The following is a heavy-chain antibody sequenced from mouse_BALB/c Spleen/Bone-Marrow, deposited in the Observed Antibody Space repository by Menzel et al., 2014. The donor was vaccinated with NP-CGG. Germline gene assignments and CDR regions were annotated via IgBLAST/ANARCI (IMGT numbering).Heavy chain of an antibody. J-gene: IGHJ3*01. CDR1: GYTFTSYT. CDR2: INPSSGYT. V-gene: IGHV1-4*01. D-gene: IGHD2-1*01. CDR3: ARESYGNWFAY. Sequence: QVQFQQSGAELARPGASVKMSCKASGYTFTSYTMHWVKQRPGQGLEWIGYINPSSGYTNYNQKFKDKATLTADKSSSTAYKQLSSLTSEDSAVYYCARESYGNWFAYWGQGTLVTVSA.